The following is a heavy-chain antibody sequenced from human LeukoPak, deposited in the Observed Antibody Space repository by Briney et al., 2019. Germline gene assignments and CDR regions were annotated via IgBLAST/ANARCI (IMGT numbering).Heavy chain of an antibody. D-gene: IGHD1-26*01. J-gene: IGHJ3*02. CDR2: INHSGST. CDR1: GGSISSGSYY. V-gene: IGHV4-61*10. CDR3: ARARRGARVGRPFDI. Sequence: SETLSLTCTVSGGSISSGSYYWSWIRQPAGKGLEWIGEINHSGSTNYNPSLKSRVTISVDTSKNQFSLKLSSVTAADTAVYYCARARRGARVGRPFDIWGQGTMVTVSS.